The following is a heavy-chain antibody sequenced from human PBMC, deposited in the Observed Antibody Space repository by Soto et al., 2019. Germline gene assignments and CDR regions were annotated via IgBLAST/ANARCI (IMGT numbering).Heavy chain of an antibody. CDR3: ARISRKGGSCYFDFDH. Sequence: ASVKVSCKASGYSFKDHYMHWVRQAPGRGLEWVGIINPSGEHTNYAQQFRGRVAMTRDTSTSTAYMELRSLRSEDTAVYFCARISRKGGSCYFDFDHWGQGTLVTVYS. D-gene: IGHD2-15*01. J-gene: IGHJ4*02. V-gene: IGHV1-46*02. CDR1: GYSFKDHY. CDR2: INPSGEHT.